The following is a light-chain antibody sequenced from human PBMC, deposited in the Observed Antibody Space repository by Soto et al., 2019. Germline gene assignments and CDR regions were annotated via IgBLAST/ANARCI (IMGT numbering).Light chain of an antibody. V-gene: IGLV2-14*01. CDR3: SSYTTSAPYV. CDR2: EVT. Sequence: QSVLTQPACVSGSPGQSITISCTGANGDVGAYNFVSWYQHHPGRAPKLIIYEVTTRPSGVSNRFSGSKSGNTASLTISGLQAEDEADYYCSSYTTSAPYVFGSGTKVTVL. CDR1: NGDVGAYNF. J-gene: IGLJ1*01.